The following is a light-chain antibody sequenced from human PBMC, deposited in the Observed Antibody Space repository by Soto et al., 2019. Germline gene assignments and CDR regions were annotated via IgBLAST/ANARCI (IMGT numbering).Light chain of an antibody. CDR2: GAS. CDR3: QQYFRSPLT. J-gene: IGKJ4*01. V-gene: IGKV3-20*01. CDR1: QSVGSGS. Sequence: EIVLTQSPGTLSLSPGERATLSCRASQSVGSGSLAWYQQKPGQPPRLLIYGASSRATDIPDRFSGSGSGTDFTLTISRLGPEDFAVYYCQQYFRSPLTFGGGTKVEIK.